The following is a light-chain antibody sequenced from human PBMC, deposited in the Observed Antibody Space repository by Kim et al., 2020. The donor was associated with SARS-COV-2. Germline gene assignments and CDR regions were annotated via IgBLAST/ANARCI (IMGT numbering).Light chain of an antibody. Sequence: SASVIDRITMNCRASQGINNYLAWFQQRPGRARRSLIYGASNLQSGVPSKFSGSGFGTDFTLTITDLQPEDFATYYCQQYNGYPYTFGQGTKLEI. CDR1: QGINNY. J-gene: IGKJ2*01. CDR3: QQYNGYPYT. CDR2: GAS. V-gene: IGKV1-16*02.